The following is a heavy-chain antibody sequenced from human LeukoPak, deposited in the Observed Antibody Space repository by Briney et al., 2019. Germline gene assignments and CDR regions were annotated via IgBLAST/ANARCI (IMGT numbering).Heavy chain of an antibody. CDR2: VHLSGAT. CDR3: TRESGAFSPFGF. CDR1: GGSITTTNW. D-gene: IGHD1-26*01. Sequence: SETLSLTCAVSGGSITTTNWWSWVRQPPGKGPEWIGEVHLSGATNYNPSLESRVSMSIDKSKNHLSLEVTSVTAADTAIYYCTRESGAFSPFGFWGQGTLLTVSS. V-gene: IGHV4-4*02. J-gene: IGHJ4*02.